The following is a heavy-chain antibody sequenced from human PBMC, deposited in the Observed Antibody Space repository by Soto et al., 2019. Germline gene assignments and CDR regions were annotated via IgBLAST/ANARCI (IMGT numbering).Heavy chain of an antibody. V-gene: IGHV3-7*03. CDR1: GFTFRTYW. D-gene: IGHD3-16*01. CDR2: INPDGSVG. J-gene: IGHJ4*02. CDR3: AGWGGHDYNY. Sequence: EVQLLGSGGGVVHPRGSLRLSCIGSGFTFRTYWMNWVRQAPGMGLEWVANINPDGSVGTYVDSVKGRFTTSRDNAQNSLYLQMNSLRADDTAVYFCAGWGGHDYNYWGQGIPVTVSS.